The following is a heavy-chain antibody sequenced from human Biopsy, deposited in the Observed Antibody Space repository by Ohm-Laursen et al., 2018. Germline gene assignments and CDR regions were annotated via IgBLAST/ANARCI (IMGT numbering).Heavy chain of an antibody. D-gene: IGHD3-3*01. CDR3: ARARIKTSGVLIPETYYFDS. CDR1: GGPIDSYY. CDR2: IYFIGRT. V-gene: IGHV4-59*12. Sequence: SDTLSLTCTVSGGPIDSYYWSWIRQPPGKALEWIGYIYFIGRTSYNPSLKSRVTMSVNTAKKQFSLRLSSVTAADTAVYYCARARIKTSGVLIPETYYFDSWGQGTLVTVSS. J-gene: IGHJ4*02.